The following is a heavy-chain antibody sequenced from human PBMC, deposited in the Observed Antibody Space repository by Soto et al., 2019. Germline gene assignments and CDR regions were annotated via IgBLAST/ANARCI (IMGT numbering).Heavy chain of an antibody. V-gene: IGHV1-18*01. J-gene: IGHJ4*02. D-gene: IGHD5-18*01. CDR1: GYIFTKHG. CDR3: ARVYGYGSGHFDF. Sequence: QVQLVQSGAELKEPGASVKVSCKASGYIFTKHGISWVRQAPGQGLEWMGWISAHNGITNYAQNLQDRITVTTDTSTSTAYMELRSLRPEDTAIYYCARVYGYGSGHFDFWGQGSLVTVSS. CDR2: ISAHNGIT.